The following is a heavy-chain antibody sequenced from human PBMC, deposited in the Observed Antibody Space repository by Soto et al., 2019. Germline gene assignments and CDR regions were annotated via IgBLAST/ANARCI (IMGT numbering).Heavy chain of an antibody. CDR3: ASGAGWELAY. V-gene: IGHV3-7*03. CDR1: GFTFSTYW. CDR2: IKKDGSET. Sequence: EVRLVESGGGLVQPGGSLRLSCAASGFTFSTYWMNWVRQAPGMGLEWLAIIKKDGSETHYVDSVKGRFTISRDNAKNAVFLQMTCLRADDTAVYYCASGAGWELAYWGQGALVTVSS. D-gene: IGHD1-26*01. J-gene: IGHJ4*02.